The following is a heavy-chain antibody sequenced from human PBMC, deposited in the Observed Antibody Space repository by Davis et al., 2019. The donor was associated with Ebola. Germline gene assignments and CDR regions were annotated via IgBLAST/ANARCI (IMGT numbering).Heavy chain of an antibody. J-gene: IGHJ4*02. CDR2: MNPNTGNT. D-gene: IGHD6-19*01. CDR1: GYTFTSHD. Sequence: ASVKVSCKASGYTFTSHDINWVRKASGQRHEWMGWMNPNTGNTGLEQKFQGRLTMTRDTSISTAYMELSSLRSEDTAVYYCARVGEGRIAVASFDYWGQGTLVTVSS. CDR3: ARVGEGRIAVASFDY. V-gene: IGHV1-8*01.